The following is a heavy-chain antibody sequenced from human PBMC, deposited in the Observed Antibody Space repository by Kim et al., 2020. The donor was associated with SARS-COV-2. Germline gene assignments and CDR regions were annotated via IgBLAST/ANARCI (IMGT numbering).Heavy chain of an antibody. CDR1: GYTFTGYY. CDR2: INPNSGGT. D-gene: IGHD1-26*01. V-gene: IGHV1-2*02. CDR3: ARRGLGGSYYSYYYYAMDV. J-gene: IGHJ6*02. Sequence: ASVKVSCKASGYTFTGYYMHWVRQAPGQGLEWMGWINPNSGGTNYAQKFQGRVTMTRDTSISTAHMELSRLRSDDTAVYYCARRGLGGSYYSYYYYAMDVWGQGTTVTVSS.